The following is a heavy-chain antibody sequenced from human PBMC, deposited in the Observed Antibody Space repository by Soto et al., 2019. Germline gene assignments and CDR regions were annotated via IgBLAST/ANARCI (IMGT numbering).Heavy chain of an antibody. CDR1: GFSFSDYA. CDR3: AAQWYENGSGVSWFTYGMDI. D-gene: IGHD3-10*01. V-gene: IGHV3-23*01. J-gene: IGHJ6*02. Sequence: GGSLRLSCLASGFSFSDYAMTWVRHVPGRGLEWVASLDGAGGSTYYVDSVRGRFTISRDNSQNTLFLQMKRLTVDDTAIYYWAAQWYENGSGVSWFTYGMDIWGQGTTVTVSS. CDR2: LDGAGGST.